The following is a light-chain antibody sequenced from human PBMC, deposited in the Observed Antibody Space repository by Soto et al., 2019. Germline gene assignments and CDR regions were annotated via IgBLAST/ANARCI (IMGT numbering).Light chain of an antibody. CDR2: AAS. CDR3: QQSYSTLALT. V-gene: IGKV1-39*01. Sequence: DIQMTQSPSSLSASVGDRVTITCRASQSISSYLNWYQQKPGKDPKLLINAASSLQSGVPSRFSGSGSGTDFTLTISSLQPEDFATYYCQQSYSTLALTFGGGTKVEIK. J-gene: IGKJ4*01. CDR1: QSISSY.